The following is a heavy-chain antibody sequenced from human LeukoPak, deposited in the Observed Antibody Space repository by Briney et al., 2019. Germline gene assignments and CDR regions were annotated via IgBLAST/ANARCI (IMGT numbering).Heavy chain of an antibody. V-gene: IGHV1-69*05. CDR2: IIPIFGTA. CDR1: GGTSSSYA. J-gene: IGHJ4*02. CDR3: ARASTGTTGYFDY. Sequence: SVKVSCKASGGTSSSYAISWVRQAPGQGLEWMGRIIPIFGTANYAQKFQGRVTITTDESTSTAYMELSSLRSEDTAVYYCARASTGTTGYFDYWGQGTLVTVSS. D-gene: IGHD1-7*01.